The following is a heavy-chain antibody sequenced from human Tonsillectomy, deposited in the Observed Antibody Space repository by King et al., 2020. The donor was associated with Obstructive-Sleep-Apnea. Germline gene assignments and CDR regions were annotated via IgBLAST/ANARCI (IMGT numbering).Heavy chain of an antibody. V-gene: IGHV3-23*04. D-gene: IGHD3-3*01. CDR2: ISGSGGST. J-gene: IGHJ4*02. Sequence: VQLVESGGGLVQPGGSLRLSCAASGFTVSSYAMSWVRQAPGKGLECVSAISGSGGSTYSADSVKGRFTISRDNSKNTLYLQMNSLRAEDTAVYYCAKDLAPITIFGVVTPFDYWGQGTLVTVSS. CDR1: GFTVSSYA. CDR3: AKDLAPITIFGVVTPFDY.